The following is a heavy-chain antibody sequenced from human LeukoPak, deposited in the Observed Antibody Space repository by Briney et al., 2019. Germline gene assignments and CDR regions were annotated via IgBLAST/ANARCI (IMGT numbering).Heavy chain of an antibody. CDR3: ATPGGSGSSRPFDY. J-gene: IGHJ4*02. V-gene: IGHV1-69*01. Sequence: GSSVKVSCKASGVTFNSYAFNWVRQAPGQGLEWMGGTIPLFGFSANYAQKFQGRVTITADESTNTVYMELSGLRSEDTAVYCCATPGGSGSSRPFDYWGQGTLVTVSS. CDR2: TIPLFGFSA. CDR1: GVTFNSYA. D-gene: IGHD1-26*01.